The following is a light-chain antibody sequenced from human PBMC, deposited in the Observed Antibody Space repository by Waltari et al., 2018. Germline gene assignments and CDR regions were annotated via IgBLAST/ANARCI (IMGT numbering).Light chain of an antibody. CDR2: EVS. Sequence: QSALTQPPSPSGSPGQSVTISCTGTSSDVGGYNYVSWYQQHPGKAPKLMIYEVSKRPSGFPDRFSGSKSGNTASLTVSGLQAEDEADYYCSSYAGSNNVVFGGGTKLTVL. J-gene: IGLJ2*01. CDR3: SSYAGSNNVV. V-gene: IGLV2-8*01. CDR1: SSDVGGYNY.